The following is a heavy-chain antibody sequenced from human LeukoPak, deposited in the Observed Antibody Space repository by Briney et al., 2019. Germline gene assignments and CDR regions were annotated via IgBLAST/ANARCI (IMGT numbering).Heavy chain of an antibody. CDR2: ISGDGGST. Sequence: GGSLRLSCAASGFTFDDYAMHWVCQAPGKGLEWVSLISGDGGSTYYADSVKGRFTISRDNSKNSLYLQMNSLRTEDTALYYCAKDIYPGCRGGDCYGNWFDPWGQGTLVTVSS. V-gene: IGHV3-43*02. CDR3: AKDIYPGCRGGDCYGNWFDP. D-gene: IGHD2-21*02. J-gene: IGHJ5*02. CDR1: GFTFDDYA.